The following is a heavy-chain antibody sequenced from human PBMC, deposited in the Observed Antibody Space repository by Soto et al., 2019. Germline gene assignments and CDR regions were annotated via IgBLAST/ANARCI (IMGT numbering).Heavy chain of an antibody. D-gene: IGHD3-22*01. CDR3: ARNPDGLDI. CDR2: IYPSNSDT. Sequence: GGSLKISCKVSGYTFTTYWIGWLRQVPGKGLEWIGIIYPSNSDTRYSPSFQGQVTISVDKSISTAYLQWSSLKASDTAIYYCARNPDGLDIWGQGTTVTVSS. V-gene: IGHV5-51*01. J-gene: IGHJ6*02. CDR1: GYTFTTYW.